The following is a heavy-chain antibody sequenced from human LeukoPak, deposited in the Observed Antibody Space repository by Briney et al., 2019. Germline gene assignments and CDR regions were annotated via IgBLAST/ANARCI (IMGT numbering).Heavy chain of an antibody. J-gene: IGHJ4*02. CDR2: ISSSGSTI. CDR1: GFTLSSYE. V-gene: IGHV3-48*03. CDR3: ARGELRYFDWLPLNFDY. D-gene: IGHD3-9*01. Sequence: GGSLRLSCAASGFTLSSYEMNWVRQAPGKGLEWVSYISSSGSTIYYADSVKGRFTISRDNAKNSLYLQMNSLRAEDTAVYYCARGELRYFDWLPLNFDYWGQGTLVTVSS.